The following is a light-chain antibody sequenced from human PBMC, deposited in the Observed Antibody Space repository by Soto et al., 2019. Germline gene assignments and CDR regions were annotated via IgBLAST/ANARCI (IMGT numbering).Light chain of an antibody. V-gene: IGKV3-20*01. CDR3: QQYGSSPWT. J-gene: IGKJ1*01. CDR1: QSVSSSY. CDR2: GVS. Sequence: ETVLTQSPGTLSLSPGERATLSCRASQSVSSSYLAWYQQKPGQAPRLLIYGVSSRATGIPDRFSGSGSGTDFTLTISRLEPEDLAVYYCQQYGSSPWTFGQGTKVEIK.